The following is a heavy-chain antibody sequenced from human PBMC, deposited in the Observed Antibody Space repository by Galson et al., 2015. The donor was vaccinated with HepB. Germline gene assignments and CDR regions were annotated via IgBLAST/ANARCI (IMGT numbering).Heavy chain of an antibody. CDR2: ISYDGSNK. CDR3: AKEIYYYYGMDV. CDR1: GFTFSRYG. J-gene: IGHJ6*02. Sequence: SLRLSCAASGFTFSRYGMHWVRQAPGKGLQWVAIISYDGSNKYYADSVKGRFIISRDNAKNTLYLQMNSLRAEDTAVYYCAKEIYYYYGMDVWGQGTTVTVSS. V-gene: IGHV3-30*18.